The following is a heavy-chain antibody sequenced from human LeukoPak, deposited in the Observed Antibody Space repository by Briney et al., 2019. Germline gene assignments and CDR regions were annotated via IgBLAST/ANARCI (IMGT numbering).Heavy chain of an antibody. CDR3: ARGLVAYSSSWYYDY. CDR2: IYYSGST. D-gene: IGHD6-13*01. CDR1: GGSISSSSYY. V-gene: IGHV4-61*05. J-gene: IGHJ4*02. Sequence: SETLSLTCTVSGGSISSSSYYWGWIRQPPGKGLEWIGYIYYSGSTNYNPSLKSRVTIFIDTSKKQFSLKLSSVTAADTAVYYCARGLVAYSSSWYYDYWGQGTLVTVSS.